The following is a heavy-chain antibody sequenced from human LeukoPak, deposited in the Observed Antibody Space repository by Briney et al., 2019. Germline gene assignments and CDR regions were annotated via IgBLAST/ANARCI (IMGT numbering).Heavy chain of an antibody. D-gene: IGHD3-16*02. CDR2: IWYDGTKK. CDR3: ARDRAVRYFDY. Sequence: GGSLRLSCAASGFTFSNHGMHWVRQAPGKGLEWVALIWYDGTKKYYADSVKGRLTISRDNSKNTLYLEMNSLRAEDTAVYYCARDRAVRYFDYWAREPWSPSPQ. V-gene: IGHV3-33*01. J-gene: IGHJ4*02. CDR1: GFTFSNHG.